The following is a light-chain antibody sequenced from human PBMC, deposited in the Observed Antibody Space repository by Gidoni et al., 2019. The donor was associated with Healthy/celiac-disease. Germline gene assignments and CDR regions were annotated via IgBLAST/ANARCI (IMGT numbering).Light chain of an antibody. CDR3: QQLNSYPLG. CDR1: QGISSY. V-gene: IGKV1-9*01. CDR2: AAS. J-gene: IGKJ4*01. Sequence: IQLTQSPSSLSASVGDRVTITCRASQGISSYLAWYQQNPGKAPKLLIYAASTLQSGVPSRFSGSGSGTDFTLTISSLQPEDFATYYCQQLNSYPLGFGGGTKVEIK.